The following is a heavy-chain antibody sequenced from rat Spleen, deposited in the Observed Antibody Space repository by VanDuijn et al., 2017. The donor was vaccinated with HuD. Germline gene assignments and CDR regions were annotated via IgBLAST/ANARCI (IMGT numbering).Heavy chain of an antibody. D-gene: IGHD1-4*01. CDR2: INTDGGTT. J-gene: IGHJ2*01. Sequence: EVQLVETGGGLVQPGRSLKLSGVASGITFSSYWMYWSRQAPGKGLEWVSTINTDGGTTYYPDSVKVRFTITRDNAENTVYLQLNSLRSEDTATYYCAKGGYPGDYWGQGVMVTVSS. CDR3: AKGGYPGDY. V-gene: IGHV5-58*01. CDR1: GITFSSYW.